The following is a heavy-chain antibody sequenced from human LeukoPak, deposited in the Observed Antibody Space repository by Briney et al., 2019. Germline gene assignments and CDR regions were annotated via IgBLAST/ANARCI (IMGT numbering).Heavy chain of an antibody. V-gene: IGHV4-4*07. CDR3: ARDVGRGSSWHNYYYYMDV. CDR1: GGSISSYD. CDR2: TYTSGST. D-gene: IGHD6-13*01. J-gene: IGHJ6*03. Sequence: PSETLSLTCTVSGGSISSYDWSWIRQPAGKGLEWIGRTYTSGSTNYNPSLKSRVTMSVDMSKNQFSLKLSSMIAADTAVYYCARDVGRGSSWHNYYYYMDVWGKGTTVTVSS.